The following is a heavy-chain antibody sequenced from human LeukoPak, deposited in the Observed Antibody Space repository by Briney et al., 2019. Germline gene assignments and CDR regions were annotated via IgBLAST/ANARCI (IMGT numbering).Heavy chain of an antibody. J-gene: IGHJ4*02. Sequence: ASVKDSCKASGYTFTMNGISWVRQAPGQGLEWMGWISSYNGKTNYAQRLQGRVTMTTDTSTSTAYMELRSLTSDDTAVYYCARVGAYCTSTSCLDYWGQGTLVTVSS. CDR1: GYTFTMNG. D-gene: IGHD2-2*01. V-gene: IGHV1-18*01. CDR2: ISSYNGKT. CDR3: ARVGAYCTSTSCLDY.